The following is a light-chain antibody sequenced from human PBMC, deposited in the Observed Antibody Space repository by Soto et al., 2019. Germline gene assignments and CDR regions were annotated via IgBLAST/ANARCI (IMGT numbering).Light chain of an antibody. CDR3: QQYASSPQWT. CDR2: DAS. CDR1: QSVDSDY. V-gene: IGKV3-20*01. J-gene: IGKJ1*01. Sequence: IVLTQSPGTLSLSPGERATLSCRASQSVDSDYLAWYQQKPGQAPRLLIYDASSGATGTPDRFSGSGSGTDFTLTISRLEPEDFAVYYCQQYASSPQWTFGQGTKVDIK.